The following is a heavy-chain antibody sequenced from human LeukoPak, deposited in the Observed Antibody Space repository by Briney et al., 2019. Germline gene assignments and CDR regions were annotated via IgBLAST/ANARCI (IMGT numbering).Heavy chain of an antibody. J-gene: IGHJ4*02. Sequence: SGPTLVNPTQTLTLTCTFSGFSLGTSPMCVSWIRQPPGRALEWLARIDWNDDKYYSTSLKTRLTISKDTSKNQVVLTMTNMGPVDTATYYCARGGYKSHFDYWGQGTLVTVSS. D-gene: IGHD5-24*01. CDR3: ARGGYKSHFDY. V-gene: IGHV2-70*11. CDR1: GFSLGTSPMC. CDR2: IDWNDDK.